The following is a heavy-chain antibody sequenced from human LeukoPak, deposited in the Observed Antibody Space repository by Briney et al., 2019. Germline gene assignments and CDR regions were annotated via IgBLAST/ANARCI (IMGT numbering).Heavy chain of an antibody. CDR3: TRVAYSDGYSQAFDI. D-gene: IGHD2-21*01. J-gene: IGHJ3*02. Sequence: HTGGSLRLSCAPSGITVSGNFMSWVRQAPGKGLEWVSVIYSGGSIYYIDSVKGRFTISRDNSKNTLYLQMNSLRAEDTAVYYCTRVAYSDGYSQAFDIWGQGTMVTVSS. CDR1: GITVSGNF. V-gene: IGHV3-66*01. CDR2: IYSGGSI.